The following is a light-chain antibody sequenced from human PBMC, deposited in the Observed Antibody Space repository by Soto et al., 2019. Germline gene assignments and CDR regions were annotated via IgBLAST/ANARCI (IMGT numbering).Light chain of an antibody. V-gene: IGKV3-20*01. Sequence: EIVLTQSPGTLSLSPGERATLSCRASQSVSSSYVAWYRQKPGQAPRLLIYEASIRAIVIPDRFSGSGSGTDFTLTISRLEPEDFAMYHCQQYGSSPPTFGQGSKVEIK. J-gene: IGKJ1*01. CDR1: QSVSSSY. CDR2: EAS. CDR3: QQYGSSPPT.